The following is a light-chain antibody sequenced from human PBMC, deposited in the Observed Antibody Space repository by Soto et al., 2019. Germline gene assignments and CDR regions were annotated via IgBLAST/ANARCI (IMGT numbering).Light chain of an antibody. CDR2: DNT. Sequence: QSVLTQPPSVSGAPGQRVTISCTGTSSNIGAGYAVHWYQQVPGAAPKLLIYDNTNRPSGVPDRFSASKSGTSASLAITGLRAEDEADYSCQPYAMRLGAYAVFGGGTPVTA. V-gene: IGLV1-40*01. CDR1: SSNIGAGYA. CDR3: QPYAMRLGAYAV. J-gene: IGLJ7*02.